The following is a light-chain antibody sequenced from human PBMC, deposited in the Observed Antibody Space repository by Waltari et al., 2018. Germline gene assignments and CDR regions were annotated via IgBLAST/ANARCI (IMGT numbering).Light chain of an antibody. V-gene: IGLV1-51*01. CDR3: ATWDNSLTDVV. CDR1: Y. Sequence: YVSWYQHLPGAAPKLLIYDNDKRPSGIPDRFSASRSGTSATLGITGLQIGEEADYYCATWDNSLTDVVFGGGTKLTVL. CDR2: DND. J-gene: IGLJ2*01.